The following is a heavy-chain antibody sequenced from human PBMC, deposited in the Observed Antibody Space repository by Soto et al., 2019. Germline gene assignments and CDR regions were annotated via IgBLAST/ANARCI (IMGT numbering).Heavy chain of an antibody. Sequence: PGGSLRLSCAASGFTFSSYSMNWVRQAPGKGLEWVSSISSSSSYIYYADSVKGRFTISRDNAKNSLYLQMNSLRAEDTAVYYCARDGVVVAATRFYYYYGMDVWGQGTTVTI. J-gene: IGHJ6*02. CDR1: GFTFSSYS. D-gene: IGHD2-15*01. V-gene: IGHV3-21*01. CDR3: ARDGVVVAATRFYYYYGMDV. CDR2: ISSSSSYI.